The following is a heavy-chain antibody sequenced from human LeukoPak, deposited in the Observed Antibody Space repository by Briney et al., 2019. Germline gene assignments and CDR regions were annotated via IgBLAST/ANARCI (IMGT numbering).Heavy chain of an antibody. J-gene: IGHJ4*02. CDR1: GGSFSGYY. CDR2: INHSGST. V-gene: IGHV4-34*01. CDR3: ARGSAQEEAIVVVLCYFDY. D-gene: IGHD3-22*01. Sequence: SETLSLTCAVYGGSFSGYYWSWIRQPPGKGLEWIGEINHSGSTNYNPSLKSRVTISVDTSKNQFSLKLSSVTAADTAVYYCARGSAQEEAIVVVLCYFDYWGQGTLVTVSS.